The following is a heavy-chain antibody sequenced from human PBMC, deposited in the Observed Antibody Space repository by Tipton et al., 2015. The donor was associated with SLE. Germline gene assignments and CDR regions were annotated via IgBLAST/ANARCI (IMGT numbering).Heavy chain of an antibody. CDR1: DRSVSSHY. J-gene: IGHJ6*02. D-gene: IGHD2-15*01. CDR2: ISYSGSA. Sequence: TLSLTCTVSDRSVSSHYWSWIRQPPGKRLDWIGFISYSGSADYSPSLKSRVTISLDTSQNHLALELTSVTAADTAVYYCAMTGGYYHYGMDLWGQGTTVTVSS. V-gene: IGHV4-59*02. CDR3: AMTGGYYHYGMDL.